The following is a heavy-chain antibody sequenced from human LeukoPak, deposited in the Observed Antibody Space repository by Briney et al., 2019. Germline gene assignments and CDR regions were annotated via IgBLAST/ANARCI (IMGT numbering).Heavy chain of an antibody. V-gene: IGHV3-11*04. J-gene: IGHJ2*01. Sequence: PGGSLRLSCTASGFVFTDHYMIWIRQAPGKGLEWICPLSIGEDAIFYADSVRGRFAISGDKSNNSLYLLMDNLGVEDTAVYYCARDPSVSHGSWSGPMGFFDLWGRGTLVTVSS. CDR2: LSIGEDAI. D-gene: IGHD3-3*01. CDR1: GFVFTDHY. CDR3: ARDPSVSHGSWSGPMGFFDL.